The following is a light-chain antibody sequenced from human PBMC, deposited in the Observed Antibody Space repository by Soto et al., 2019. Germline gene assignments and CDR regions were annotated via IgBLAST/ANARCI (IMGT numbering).Light chain of an antibody. J-gene: IGKJ4*01. V-gene: IGKV1-39*01. CDR3: QQRYSTTLT. CDR1: QSISSY. CDR2: AAS. Sequence: DIQMTQSPTSLSASVGDRVTITCRASQSISSYLNWYQQKQGTAPTLRIYAASSLQSGVPSRFSGIVSGTDVTLTLSSLQKEDGATYYCQQRYSTTLTFGGGTKVDI.